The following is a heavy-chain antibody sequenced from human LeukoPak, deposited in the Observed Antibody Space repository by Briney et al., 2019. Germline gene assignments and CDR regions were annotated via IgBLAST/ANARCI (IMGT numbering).Heavy chain of an antibody. CDR3: ARSIAAAGRGYSWFDP. V-gene: IGHV4-61*02. CDR1: GGSISSRSYC. CDR2: IYTSGST. J-gene: IGHJ5*02. Sequence: SETLSLTCTVSGGSISSRSYCWSWIRQPAGKGLEWIGRIYTSGSTNYNPSLKSRVTISVDTSKNQFSLKLSSVTAADTAVYYCARSIAAAGRGYSWFDPWGQGTLVTVSS. D-gene: IGHD6-13*01.